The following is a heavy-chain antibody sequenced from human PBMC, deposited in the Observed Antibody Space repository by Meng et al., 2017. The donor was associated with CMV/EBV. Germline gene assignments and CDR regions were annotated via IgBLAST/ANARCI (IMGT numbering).Heavy chain of an antibody. CDR2: INHSGST. D-gene: IGHD3-3*01. J-gene: IGHJ6*02. CDR1: GGSFSGYY. CDR3: ARGTGRSITIFGVVTHYYYGMDV. Sequence: SQTPSLTRAVYGGSFSGYYWSWTRQPPGKGLEWIGEINHSGSTNYNPSLKSRVTISVDTSKNQFSLKLSSVTAADTAVYYCARGTGRSITIFGVVTHYYYGMDVWGQGTTVTVSS. V-gene: IGHV4-34*01.